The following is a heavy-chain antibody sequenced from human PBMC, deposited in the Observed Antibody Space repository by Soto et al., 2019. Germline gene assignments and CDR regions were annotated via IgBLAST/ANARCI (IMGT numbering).Heavy chain of an antibody. D-gene: IGHD3-10*01. Sequence: QVQLQESGPGLVKPSQTLSLTCTVSGGSINSGDYYWTWVRQPPGKGLEWIGNIFHSGSTYYTPSLQSRVTISLDTSKNHFSLKLSSVTPADTVVYYCARDRYYGSGTYYNFYSGMDVWGQGTTVTVSS. CDR3: ARDRYYGSGTYYNFYSGMDV. CDR2: IFHSGST. V-gene: IGHV4-30-4*01. CDR1: GGSINSGDYY. J-gene: IGHJ6*02.